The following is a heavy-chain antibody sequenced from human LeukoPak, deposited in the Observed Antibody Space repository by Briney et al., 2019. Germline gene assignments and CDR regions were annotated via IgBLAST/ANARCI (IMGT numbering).Heavy chain of an antibody. CDR2: ISSSGGTK. Sequence: EGSLRLSCAASGFTFSSYEMNWVRQAPGKGLEWVSYISSSGGTKDYADSVKGRFTISRDNAQNSLSLQMHSLRAEDTAVYYCAREMRATISRYFDLWGRGTLVTVSS. CDR3: AREMRATISRYFDL. CDR1: GFTFSSYE. V-gene: IGHV3-48*03. J-gene: IGHJ2*01. D-gene: IGHD5-24*01.